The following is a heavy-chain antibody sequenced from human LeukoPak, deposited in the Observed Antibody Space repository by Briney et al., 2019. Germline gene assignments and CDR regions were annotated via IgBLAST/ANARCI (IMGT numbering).Heavy chain of an antibody. Sequence: GGSPRLSCAASGFTFRTYSMKWVRQAPGRGLEWVSYISDSSAMYYADSVRGRFTISRENDKNSLFLQMNSLRAEDTAVYYCARDGGYSGFDADCWGQGTLVTVSS. J-gene: IGHJ4*02. CDR3: ARDGGYSGFDADC. CDR2: ISDSSAM. V-gene: IGHV3-48*01. D-gene: IGHD5-12*01. CDR1: GFTFRTYS.